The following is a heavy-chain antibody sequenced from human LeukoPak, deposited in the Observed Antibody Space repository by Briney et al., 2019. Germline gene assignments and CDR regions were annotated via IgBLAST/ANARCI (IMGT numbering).Heavy chain of an antibody. J-gene: IGHJ4*02. CDR2: INHSGST. D-gene: IGHD6-19*01. CDR1: GGSISGYY. CDR3: ARSSVRVRSSGWYYY. V-gene: IGHV4-34*01. Sequence: SETLSLTCTVSGGSISGYYWSWIRQPPGKGLEWIGEINHSGSTNYNPSFKSRVTISVDTSKNQFSLMLSSVTAADTAVYYCARSSVRVRSSGWYYYWGQGTLVTVSS.